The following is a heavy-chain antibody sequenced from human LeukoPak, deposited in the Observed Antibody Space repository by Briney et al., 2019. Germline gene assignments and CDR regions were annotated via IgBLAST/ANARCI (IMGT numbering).Heavy chain of an antibody. CDR1: GFTFSSYS. Sequence: GGSLRLSCAASGFTFSSYSMNWVRQAPGKGLEWVSYVSSSSSTIYYADSVKGRFTISRDNAKNSLYLQMNSLRAEDTAVYYCARDLRGSAVAGFDYWGQGTLVTVSS. V-gene: IGHV3-48*01. CDR3: ARDLRGSAVAGFDY. J-gene: IGHJ4*02. CDR2: VSSSSSTI. D-gene: IGHD6-19*01.